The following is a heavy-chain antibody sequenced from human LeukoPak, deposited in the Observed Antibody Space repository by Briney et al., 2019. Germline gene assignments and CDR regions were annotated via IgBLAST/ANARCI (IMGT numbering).Heavy chain of an antibody. CDR1: GFTFSNYA. CDR3: AKDALSDWYGYSDY. J-gene: IGHJ4*02. V-gene: IGHV3-23*01. CDR2: ISGSGSST. D-gene: IGHD2-21*02. Sequence: PGGSLRLSCAASGFTFSNYAMSWVRQAPGKGLEWVSSISGSGSSTYYADSVKGRFTISRDNSKNTLFLQMNSLRAEDTAVYHCAKDALSDWYGYSDYWGQGTLVTVSS.